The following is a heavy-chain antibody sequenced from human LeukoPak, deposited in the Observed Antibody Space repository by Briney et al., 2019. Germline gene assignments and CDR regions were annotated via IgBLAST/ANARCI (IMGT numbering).Heavy chain of an antibody. CDR3: AKDGLPYGSGSLYWHFDL. Sequence: PGRSLRLSCAASGFTFSSYGMHWVRQAPGKGLEWVAFIRYDGSNKYYADSVKGRFTISRDKSKKTLYLQMNSLRAEDTAVYYCAKDGLPYGSGSLYWHFDLWGRGTLVTVSS. V-gene: IGHV3-30*02. D-gene: IGHD3-10*01. J-gene: IGHJ2*01. CDR1: GFTFSSYG. CDR2: IRYDGSNK.